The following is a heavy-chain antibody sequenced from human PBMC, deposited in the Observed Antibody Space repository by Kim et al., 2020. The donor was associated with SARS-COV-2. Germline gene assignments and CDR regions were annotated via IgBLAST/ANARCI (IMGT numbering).Heavy chain of an antibody. CDR2: INAGNGNT. D-gene: IGHD2-15*01. CDR3: ARVILRRGGGSCPLDY. J-gene: IGHJ4*02. CDR1: GYTFTSYA. Sequence: ASVKVSCKASGYTFTSYAMHWVRQAPGQRLEWMGWINAGNGNTKYSQKFQGRVTITRDTSASTAYMELSSLRSEDTAVYYCARVILRRGGGSCPLDYWGQGTLVTVSS. V-gene: IGHV1-3*01.